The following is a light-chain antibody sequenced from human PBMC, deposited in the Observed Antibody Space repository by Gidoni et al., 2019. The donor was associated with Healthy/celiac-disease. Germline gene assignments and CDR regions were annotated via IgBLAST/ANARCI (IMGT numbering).Light chain of an antibody. V-gene: IGKV3D-11*02. CDR1: QSVSSY. J-gene: IGKJ5*01. Sequence: EIVLTQSPATLSLSPGERATLSCRASQSVSSYLAWYQQKPGQAPRLLIYDASNRATGIPARFSGSGPGTDFTLTISSLEPEDFAVYYCQQRSNWPSITFGQXTRLEIK. CDR3: QQRSNWPSIT. CDR2: DAS.